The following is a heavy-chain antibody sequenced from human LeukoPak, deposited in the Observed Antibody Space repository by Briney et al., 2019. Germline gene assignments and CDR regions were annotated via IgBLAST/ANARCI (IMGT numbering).Heavy chain of an antibody. J-gene: IGHJ4*02. CDR3: ARDPLGLRPDY. V-gene: IGHV4-31*03. D-gene: IGHD5-12*01. CDR2: IYYSGST. CDR1: GDSISSGGYY. Sequence: PSLPLSLTCTVSGDSISSGGYYWSWIRPHPGKGLEWIGYIYYSGSTYYNPSLKSRITISVDTSKNQISLKLSSVTAADTAVYYCARDPLGLRPDYWGQGTLVTVSS.